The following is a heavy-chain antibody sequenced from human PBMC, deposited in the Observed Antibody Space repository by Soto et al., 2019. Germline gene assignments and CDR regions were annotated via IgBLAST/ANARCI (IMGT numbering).Heavy chain of an antibody. Sequence: QVQQQESGPGLVKPSETLSLTCTVSGGSISSYYWSWIRQPPGKGLEWIGYIYYSGSTNYNPSLKSRVTISVDTSKNQFSLKLSSVTAADTAVYYCARRRQGYDFAPPYYMDVWGKGTTVTVSS. J-gene: IGHJ6*03. V-gene: IGHV4-59*08. D-gene: IGHD3-3*01. CDR2: IYYSGST. CDR1: GGSISSYY. CDR3: ARRRQGYDFAPPYYMDV.